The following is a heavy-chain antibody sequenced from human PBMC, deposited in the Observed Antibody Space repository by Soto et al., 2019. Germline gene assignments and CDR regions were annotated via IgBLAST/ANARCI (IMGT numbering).Heavy chain of an antibody. Sequence: PSETLSLTCTVSGGSISSYYWSWIRQPPGKGLEWIGYIYYSGSTNYNPSLKSRVTISVDTSKNQFSLKLSSVTAADTAVYYCARDKYCSGGSCRKNWFDPWGQGTLVTVS. J-gene: IGHJ5*02. V-gene: IGHV4-59*01. D-gene: IGHD2-15*01. CDR3: ARDKYCSGGSCRKNWFDP. CDR1: GGSISSYY. CDR2: IYYSGST.